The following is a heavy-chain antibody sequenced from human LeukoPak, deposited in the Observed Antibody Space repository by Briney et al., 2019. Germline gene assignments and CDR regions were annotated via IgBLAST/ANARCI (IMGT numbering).Heavy chain of an antibody. CDR1: GGSISSYY. Sequence: ASETLSLTCTVSGGSISSYYWSWIRQPPGKGLEWIGYIYYSGSTNYNPSLKSRVTISVDTSKNQFSLKLSSVTAADTAVYYCARSREDFWSGYYGYWGQGTLVTVSS. CDR2: IYYSGST. CDR3: ARSREDFWSGYYGY. D-gene: IGHD3-3*01. V-gene: IGHV4-59*01. J-gene: IGHJ4*02.